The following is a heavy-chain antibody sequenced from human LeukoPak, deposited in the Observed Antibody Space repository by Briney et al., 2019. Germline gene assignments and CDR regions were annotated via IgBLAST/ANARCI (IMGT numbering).Heavy chain of an antibody. CDR1: GYTFTGYY. Sequence: ASVKVSCKASGYTFTGYYMHWVRQAPGQGLERMGWINPNSGGTNYAQKFQGRVTMTRDTSISTAYMELSRLRSDDTAVYYCARVADTIGDYSDYWGQGTLVTVSS. V-gene: IGHV1-2*02. CDR2: INPNSGGT. J-gene: IGHJ4*02. CDR3: ARVADTIGDYSDY. D-gene: IGHD4-17*01.